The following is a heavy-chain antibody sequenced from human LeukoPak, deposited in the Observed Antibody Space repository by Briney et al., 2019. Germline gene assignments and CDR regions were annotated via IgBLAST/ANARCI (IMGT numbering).Heavy chain of an antibody. CDR3: ARCSSTTRGFDP. CDR2: IYYSGST. J-gene: IGHJ5*02. Sequence: SETLSLTCTVSGGSMSYYYWTWIRQPPGQGLEWIGYIYYSGSTNYNPSLKSRVTISVDTSKNQFSLKLSSVTAADTAVYYCARCSSTTRGFDPWGQGTLVTVSS. D-gene: IGHD2-2*01. V-gene: IGHV4-59*01. CDR1: GGSMSYYY.